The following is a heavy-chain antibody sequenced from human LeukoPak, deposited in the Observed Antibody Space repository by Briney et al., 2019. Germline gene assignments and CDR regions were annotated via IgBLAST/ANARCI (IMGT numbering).Heavy chain of an antibody. CDR3: VKPYDFWSGYPNYFDY. J-gene: IGHJ4*02. CDR2: ISSNGGST. CDR1: GFTFSSYA. V-gene: IGHV3-64D*09. Sequence: PGGSLRLSCSASGFTFSSYAMHWVRQAPGKGLENVSAISSNGGSTYYADSVKGRFTISRDNSKNTLYLQMSSLRAEDTAVYYCVKPYDFWSGYPNYFDYWGQGTLVTVSS. D-gene: IGHD3-3*01.